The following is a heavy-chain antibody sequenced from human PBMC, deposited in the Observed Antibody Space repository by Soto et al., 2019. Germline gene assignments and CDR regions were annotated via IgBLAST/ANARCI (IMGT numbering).Heavy chain of an antibody. J-gene: IGHJ3*02. D-gene: IGHD1-26*01. CDR2: LNENGANT. Sequence: PGGSLRLSCAASGFTFSSRPMTWVRQAPGKGLEWVSTLNENGANTHYADSVKGRFTISRDNSRNTLDLQMNSLRAEDTALYYCAKDMQWELSIGAFDIWGQGTMVT. CDR3: AKDMQWELSIGAFDI. CDR1: GFTFSSRP. V-gene: IGHV3-23*01.